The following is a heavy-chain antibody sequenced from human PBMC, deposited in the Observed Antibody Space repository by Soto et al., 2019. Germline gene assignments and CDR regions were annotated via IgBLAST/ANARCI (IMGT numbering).Heavy chain of an antibody. CDR3: ARENYDILTGYHPHHYFAY. CDR2: IYYSGST. D-gene: IGHD3-9*01. Sequence: SETLSLTCTVSGGSISSYYWSWIRQPPGKGLEWIGYIYYSGSTNYNPSLKSRVTISVDTSKNQFSLKLSSVTAADTAVYYCARENYDILTGYHPHHYFAYWGQGPRSPSPQ. CDR1: GGSISSYY. J-gene: IGHJ4*02. V-gene: IGHV4-59*01.